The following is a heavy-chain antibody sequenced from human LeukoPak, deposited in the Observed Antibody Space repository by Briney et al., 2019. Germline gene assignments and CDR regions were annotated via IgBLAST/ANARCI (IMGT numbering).Heavy chain of an antibody. D-gene: IGHD3-3*01. CDR2: ISAYNGNT. CDR1: GCTFTSYG. J-gene: IGHJ4*02. V-gene: IGHV1-18*01. Sequence: GASVKVSYKASGCTFTSYGISWVRQAPGQGLEWMRWISAYNGNTNYAQKLQGRVTMTTDTSTSTAYMELRSLRSDDTAVYYCARDGYDFWSGYYTFDYWGQGTLVTVSS. CDR3: ARDGYDFWSGYYTFDY.